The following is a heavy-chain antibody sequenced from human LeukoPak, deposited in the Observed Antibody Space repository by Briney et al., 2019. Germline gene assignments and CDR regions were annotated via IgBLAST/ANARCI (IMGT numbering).Heavy chain of an antibody. CDR3: AKDWYYYDSSGYYDY. Sequence: GGSLRLSCAASGFTFDDYAMHWVRQAPGKGLEWVSGISRNSGSIGYADSVKGRFTISRDNAKNSLYLQMNSLRAEDTALYYCAKDWYYYDSSGYYDYWGQGTLVTVSP. CDR2: ISRNSGSI. V-gene: IGHV3-9*01. J-gene: IGHJ4*02. CDR1: GFTFDDYA. D-gene: IGHD3-22*01.